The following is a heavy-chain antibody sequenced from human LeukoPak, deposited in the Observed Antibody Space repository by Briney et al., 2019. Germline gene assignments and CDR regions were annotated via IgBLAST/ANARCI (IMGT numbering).Heavy chain of an antibody. D-gene: IGHD3-10*01. CDR1: GGSISSSSYY. CDR3: ARHLYYGSGSYYYYYMDV. J-gene: IGHJ6*03. CDR2: IYYSGST. V-gene: IGHV4-39*01. Sequence: SETLSLTCTVSGGSISSSSYYWGWIRQPPGKGLEWIGSIYYSGSTYYNPSLMSRVTISVDTSKNQFSLKLSSVTAADTAVYYCARHLYYGSGSYYYYYMDVWGKGTTVTVSS.